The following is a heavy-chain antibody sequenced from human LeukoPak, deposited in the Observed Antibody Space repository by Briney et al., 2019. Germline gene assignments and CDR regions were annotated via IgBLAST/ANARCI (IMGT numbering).Heavy chain of an antibody. CDR1: GFSLSTRGVG. D-gene: IGHD3-3*01. Sequence: ESGPTLVKPPQTLTLTCTFSGFSLSTRGVGVGWIRQPPGKALEWLALIYWDDDKRYSPSLKSRLTITKDTSKNQVVLTMTNMDPVDTATYYCAHRRAVSGFLEWLFDAFDIWGQGTMVTVSS. CDR2: IYWDDDK. CDR3: AHRRAVSGFLEWLFDAFDI. V-gene: IGHV2-5*02. J-gene: IGHJ3*02.